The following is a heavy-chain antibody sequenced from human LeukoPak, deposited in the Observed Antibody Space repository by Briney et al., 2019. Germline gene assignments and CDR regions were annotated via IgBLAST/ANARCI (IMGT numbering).Heavy chain of an antibody. CDR1: GGTFISYA. D-gene: IGHD6-6*01. J-gene: IGHJ6*02. CDR2: IIPIFGTA. V-gene: IGHV1-69*13. CDR3: ARDLRLAAPGYYYYGMDV. Sequence: ASVKVSCKASGGTFISYAISWVRQAPGQGLEWMGGIIPIFGTANYAQKFQGRVTITADESTSTAYMELSSLRSEDTAVYYCARDLRLAAPGYYYYGMDVWGQGTTVTVSS.